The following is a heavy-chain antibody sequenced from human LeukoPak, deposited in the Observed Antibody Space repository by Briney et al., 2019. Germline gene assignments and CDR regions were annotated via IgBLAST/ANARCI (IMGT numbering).Heavy chain of an antibody. D-gene: IGHD4-17*01. J-gene: IGHJ4*02. V-gene: IGHV4-30-2*01. CDR1: GGSISSGGYS. Sequence: SETLSLTCAVSGGSISSGGYSWSWIRQPPEKGLEWIGYIYHSGSTYYNPSLKSRVTISVDRSKNQFSLKLSSVTAADTAVYYCARDQHDYGDYRLGVFDYWGQGTLVTVSS. CDR3: ARDQHDYGDYRLGVFDY. CDR2: IYHSGST.